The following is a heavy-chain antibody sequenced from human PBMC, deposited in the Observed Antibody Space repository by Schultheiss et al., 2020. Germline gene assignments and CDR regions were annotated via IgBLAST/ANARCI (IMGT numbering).Heavy chain of an antibody. CDR1: GFTFSSYA. Sequence: GESLKISCAASGFTFSSYAMSWVRQAPGKGLEWVSAISGSGGSTYYADSVKGRFTISRDNSKNTLYLQMNSLRAEDTAVYFCASARYGSTWPLDYWGQGTLVTVSS. CDR3: ASARYGSTWPLDY. V-gene: IGHV3-23*01. D-gene: IGHD6-13*01. CDR2: ISGSGGST. J-gene: IGHJ4*02.